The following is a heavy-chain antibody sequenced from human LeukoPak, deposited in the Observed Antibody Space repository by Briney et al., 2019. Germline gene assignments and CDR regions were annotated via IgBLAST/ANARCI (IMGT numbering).Heavy chain of an antibody. CDR3: ASRRPGDYGGNSRLGAFDI. Sequence: SETLSLTCTVSGGSISSSSYYWGWIRQPPGKGLEWIESIYYSGSTYYNPSLKSRVTISVDTSKNQFSLKPSSVTAADTAVYYCASRRPGDYGGNSRLGAFDIWGQGTMVTVSS. CDR2: IYYSGST. V-gene: IGHV4-39*07. CDR1: GGSISSSSYY. J-gene: IGHJ3*02. D-gene: IGHD4-23*01.